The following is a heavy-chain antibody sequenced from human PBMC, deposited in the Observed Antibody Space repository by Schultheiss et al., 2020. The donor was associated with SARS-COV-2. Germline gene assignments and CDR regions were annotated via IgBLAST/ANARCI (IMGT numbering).Heavy chain of an antibody. D-gene: IGHD1-1*01. CDR2: IYSGGST. Sequence: GESLKISCAASGFTFSNAWMSWVRQAPGKGLEWVSVIYSGGSTYYADSVKGRFTISRDNAKTSLYLQMNSLRAEDTAVYYCARVGLEVEPQDNYYHGMDVWGQGTTVTVSS. CDR1: GFTFSNAW. CDR3: ARVGLEVEPQDNYYHGMDV. J-gene: IGHJ6*02. V-gene: IGHV3-66*01.